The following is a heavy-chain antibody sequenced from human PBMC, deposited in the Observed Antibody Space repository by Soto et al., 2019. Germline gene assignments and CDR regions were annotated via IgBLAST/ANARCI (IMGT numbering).Heavy chain of an antibody. CDR3: AAGRLVVVPAASSRGWFDP. CDR1: GFTFSSYA. J-gene: IGHJ5*02. V-gene: IGHV3-30*04. D-gene: IGHD2-2*01. CDR2: ISYDGSNK. Sequence: GGSLRLSCAASGFTFSSYAMHWVRQAPGKGLEWVAVISYDGSNKYYADSVKGRFTISRDNSKNTLYLQMNSLRAEDTAVYYCAAGRLVVVPAASSRGWFDPWGQGTLVTVSS.